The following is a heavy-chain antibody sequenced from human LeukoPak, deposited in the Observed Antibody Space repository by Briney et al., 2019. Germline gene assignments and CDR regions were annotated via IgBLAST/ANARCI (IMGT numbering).Heavy chain of an antibody. D-gene: IGHD6-13*01. CDR3: ARVPLIYYSGSWYPNWFDP. J-gene: IGHJ5*02. V-gene: IGHV1-8*01. CDR2: MNPNSGNT. CDR1: GYTFTSYD. Sequence: GASVKVSCKASGYTFTSYDINWVRQATGQGLEWMGWMNPNSGNTGYAQKFQGRVTMTRNTSISTAYMELSSLRSEDTAVYYCARVPLIYYSGSWYPNWFDPWGQGTLVTVSS.